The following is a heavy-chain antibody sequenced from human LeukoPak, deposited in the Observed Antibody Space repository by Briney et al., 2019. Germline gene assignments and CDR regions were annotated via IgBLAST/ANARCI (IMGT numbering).Heavy chain of an antibody. V-gene: IGHV3-23*01. CDR3: ATNADDSSGYYPYYFDY. Sequence: GGSLRLSCAASGFTFSSYSMNWVRQAPGKGLEWVSAISGSGGSTYYADSVKGRFTISRDNSKNTLYLQMNSLRAEDTAVYYCATNADDSSGYYPYYFDYWGQGTLVTVSS. CDR2: ISGSGGST. D-gene: IGHD3-22*01. J-gene: IGHJ4*02. CDR1: GFTFSSYS.